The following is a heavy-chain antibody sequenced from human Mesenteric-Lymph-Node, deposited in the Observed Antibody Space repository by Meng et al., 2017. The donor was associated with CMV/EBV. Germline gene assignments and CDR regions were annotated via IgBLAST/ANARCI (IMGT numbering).Heavy chain of an antibody. J-gene: IGHJ4*02. CDR2: INSDGSST. D-gene: IGHD2-2*01. V-gene: IGHV3-74*01. CDR1: GFTFRSYA. CDR3: ARGGSTSCYG. Sequence: GESLKISCAASGFTFRSYAISWVRQAPGKGLVWVSRINSDGSSTSYADSVKGRFTISRDNAKNTLYLQMNSLRAEDTAVYYCARGGSTSCYGWGQGTLVTVSS.